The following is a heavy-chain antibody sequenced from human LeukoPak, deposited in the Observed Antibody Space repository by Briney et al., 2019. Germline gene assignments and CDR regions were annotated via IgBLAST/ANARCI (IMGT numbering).Heavy chain of an antibody. J-gene: IGHJ4*02. Sequence: GGSLRLSCAASGFTFSSYAMHWVRQAPGKGLEWVAVISYDGSNKYYADSVKGRFTISRDNSKNTLYLQMNSLRAEDTAVYYCARDVTSSGWYVVDYWGQGTLVTVSS. CDR1: GFTFSSYA. D-gene: IGHD6-19*01. V-gene: IGHV3-30*04. CDR2: ISYDGSNK. CDR3: ARDVTSSGWYVVDY.